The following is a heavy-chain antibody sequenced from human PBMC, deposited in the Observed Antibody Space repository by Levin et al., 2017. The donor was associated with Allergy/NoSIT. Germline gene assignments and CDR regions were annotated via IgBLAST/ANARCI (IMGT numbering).Heavy chain of an antibody. J-gene: IGHJ6*03. CDR1: GFTFSSYA. D-gene: IGHD1-7*01. CDR2: ISGSGGST. V-gene: IGHV3-23*01. Sequence: SGGSLRLSCAASGFTFSSYAMSWVRQAPGKGLEWVSAISGSGGSTYYADSVKGRFTISRDNSKNTLYLQMNSLRAEDTAVYYCAKVGLAGTTFGYYYYMDVWGKGTTVTVSS. CDR3: AKVGLAGTTFGYYYYMDV.